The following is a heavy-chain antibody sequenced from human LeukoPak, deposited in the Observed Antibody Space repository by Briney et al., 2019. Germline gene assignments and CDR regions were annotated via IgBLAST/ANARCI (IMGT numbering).Heavy chain of an antibody. J-gene: IGHJ4*02. CDR1: GFTFSSYA. Sequence: PGGSLRLSCSASGFTFSSYAMHWVRQAPGKGVEYVSAISSNGGSTYYADSVKGRFTISRDNSKNTLYLQMSSLRAEDTAVYYCVKDFSESYYFDYWGQGTLVTVSS. V-gene: IGHV3-64D*06. CDR3: VKDFSESYYFDY. D-gene: IGHD3-10*01. CDR2: ISSNGGST.